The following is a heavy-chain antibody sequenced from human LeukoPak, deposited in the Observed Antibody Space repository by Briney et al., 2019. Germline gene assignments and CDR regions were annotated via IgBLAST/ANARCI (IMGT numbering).Heavy chain of an antibody. CDR3: ARSRYCSGDCYSRDFEY. V-gene: IGHV5-51*01. D-gene: IGHD2-21*02. J-gene: IGHJ4*02. CDR1: GYSFISYW. CDR2: IYSADSDT. Sequence: GESLKISCKGSGYSFISYWIGWVCQMPGKGLEWMGIIYSADSDTRYSPSFQGQVTISADKSINTTYLQWSSLKASDTAMYYCARSRYCSGDCYSRDFEYWGQGTLVTVSS.